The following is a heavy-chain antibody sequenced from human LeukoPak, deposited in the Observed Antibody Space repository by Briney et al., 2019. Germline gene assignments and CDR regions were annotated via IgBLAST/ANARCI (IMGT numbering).Heavy chain of an antibody. CDR1: GFTFSSYG. D-gene: IGHD2-2*01. V-gene: IGHV3-30*18. CDR3: AKPNRRYCSSTSCYPDWFDP. Sequence: GGSLRLSCAASGFTFSSYGMHWVRQAPGKGLEWVAVISYDGSNKYYADSVKGRFTISRDNSKNTLYLQMNSLRVEDTAVYYCAKPNRRYCSSTSCYPDWFDPWGQGTLVTVSS. J-gene: IGHJ5*02. CDR2: ISYDGSNK.